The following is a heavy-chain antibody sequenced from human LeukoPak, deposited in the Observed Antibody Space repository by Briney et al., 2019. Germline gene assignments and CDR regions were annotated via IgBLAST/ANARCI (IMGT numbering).Heavy chain of an antibody. CDR2: IKQEGSEK. CDR1: GFTFSEHY. V-gene: IGHV3-7*01. CDR3: ARHLVTGTVDY. D-gene: IGHD2-21*02. J-gene: IGHJ4*02. Sequence: GGSLRLSCAASGFTFSEHYMSWIRQAPGKGLEWVANIKQEGSEKNYVDSVKGRFTISRDNAKNSLYLQMDSLRAEDTAVYYCARHLVTGTVDYWGQGTLVTVSS.